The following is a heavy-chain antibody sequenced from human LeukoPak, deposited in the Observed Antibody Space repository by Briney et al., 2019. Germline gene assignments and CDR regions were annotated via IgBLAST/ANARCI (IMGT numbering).Heavy chain of an antibody. CDR1: GNTLTELS. V-gene: IGHV1-24*01. Sequence: ASVKVSCKVSGNTLTELSMHWVRQAPGKGLEWMGGFDPEDGETIYALKFQGRVTMTEDTSTDTAYMELSSLRSEDTAVYYCATERSTSLRLVLLDAFDIWGQGTMVTVSS. J-gene: IGHJ3*02. D-gene: IGHD2-15*01. CDR2: FDPEDGET. CDR3: ATERSTSLRLVLLDAFDI.